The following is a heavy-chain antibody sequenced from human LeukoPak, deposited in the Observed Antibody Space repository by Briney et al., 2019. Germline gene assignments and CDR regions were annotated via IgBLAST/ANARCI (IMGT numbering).Heavy chain of an antibody. CDR3: ARGTYCCDSSGYYAYFDF. V-gene: IGHV3-7*01. CDR2: IKQDGSEK. CDR1: GFTFNSYW. D-gene: IGHD3-22*01. J-gene: IGHJ4*02. Sequence: GGSLRLSCAASGFTFNSYWMSWVRQAPGRGLEWVANIKQDGSEKYYVDSVKGRFTISRDNAKNSLYLQMNSLRAEDTAVYYCARGTYCCDSSGYYAYFDFWGQGTLVTDSS.